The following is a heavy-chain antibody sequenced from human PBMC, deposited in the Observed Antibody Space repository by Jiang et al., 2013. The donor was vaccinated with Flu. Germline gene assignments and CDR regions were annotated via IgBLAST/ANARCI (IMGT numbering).Heavy chain of an antibody. D-gene: IGHD2/OR15-2a*01. CDR1: GFTFSSYA. CDR2: ISSSSGGT. V-gene: IGHV3-23*01. J-gene: IGHJ4*02. Sequence: VQLLESGGGLVQPGGSLRLSCAASGFTFSSYAMSWVRQAPGKGLEWVSSISSSSGGTFYADSVKGRFTISRDTSKNTLYLQMNSLTAEDTAVYYCAKRSSSPGAPKLYYFDYWGQGTLVTVSS. CDR3: AKRSSSPGAPKLYYFDY.